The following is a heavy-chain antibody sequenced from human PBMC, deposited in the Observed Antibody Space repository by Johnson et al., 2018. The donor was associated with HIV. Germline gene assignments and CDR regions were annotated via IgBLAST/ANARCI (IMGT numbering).Heavy chain of an antibody. V-gene: IGHV3-66*01. J-gene: IGHJ3*02. CDR1: GFSLSNYW. D-gene: IGHD1-1*01. CDR2: IYSGGST. CDR3: ARKKATVFSTTSTNDAFDI. Sequence: VQLVESGGGLVQTGGSLRLSCAASGFSLSNYWMSWVRQAPGKGLEWVSVIYSGGSTYYADSVKGRFTISRDNSKNTLYLQMNSLRAEDTAVYYCARKKATVFSTTSTNDAFDIWGQGTMVTVSS.